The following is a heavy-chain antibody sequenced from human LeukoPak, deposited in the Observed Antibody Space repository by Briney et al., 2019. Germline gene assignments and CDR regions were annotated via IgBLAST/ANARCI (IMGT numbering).Heavy chain of an antibody. D-gene: IGHD2-15*01. CDR2: IIPILGIP. V-gene: IGHV1-69*04. CDR3: ARDRLGDEVDCSGGTCHNNTFDY. CDR1: GGTFSRYA. Sequence: WSSGKLSCKSSGGTFSRYAISWVRQAPGQGLGWMGRIIPILGIPNYAQKVQGRVRITADKSTSTAYMELRSLRSEDTAVYYCARDRLGDEVDCSGGTCHNNTFDYWGQGTLVTVSS. J-gene: IGHJ4*02.